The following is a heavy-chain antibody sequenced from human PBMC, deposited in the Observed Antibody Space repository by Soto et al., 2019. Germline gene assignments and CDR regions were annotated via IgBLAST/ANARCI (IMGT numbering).Heavy chain of an antibody. CDR1: GGTFSSNT. J-gene: IGHJ4*02. D-gene: IGHD5-12*01. Sequence: QVQMVQSGAEVKKPGSSVKVSCKASGGTFSSNTISWVRQAPGHGLEWMGRIIPILGIANYAQKFPGRVTITADKSTSRAYMNLSSLRTEDTAVYYCAGCGYRGNTARFDYAGQETLVTVSS. CDR2: IIPILGIA. CDR3: AGCGYRGNTARFDY. V-gene: IGHV1-69*02.